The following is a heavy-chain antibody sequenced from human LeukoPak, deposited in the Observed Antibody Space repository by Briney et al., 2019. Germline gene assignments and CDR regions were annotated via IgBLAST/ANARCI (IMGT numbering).Heavy chain of an antibody. CDR2: ISGSGGST. CDR1: GFTFSSYA. Sequence: GALRLSCAASGFTFSSYAMSWVRQAPGKGLEWVSAISGSGGSTYYADSVTGRFTISRDNSKNTLYLQMNSLRAEDTAVYYCAKVRDGYANLDYWGQGTLVTVSS. D-gene: IGHD5-24*01. CDR3: AKVRDGYANLDY. J-gene: IGHJ4*02. V-gene: IGHV3-23*01.